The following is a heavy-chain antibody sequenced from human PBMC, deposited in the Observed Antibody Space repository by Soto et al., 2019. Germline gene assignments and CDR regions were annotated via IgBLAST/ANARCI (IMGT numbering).Heavy chain of an antibody. V-gene: IGHV4-39*01. Sequence: SETLSLTCTVSGSSISSSSYYWGWIRQPPGKGMEWIGSIYYSGSTYYNTSLKSRVTISVDTSKYQFSLNLSSVTAADTAVYYCARRGRIAARRSRSGGMDVWGQGTTVTVSS. CDR2: IYYSGST. CDR1: GSSISSSSYY. CDR3: ARRGRIAARRSRSGGMDV. J-gene: IGHJ6*02. D-gene: IGHD6-6*01.